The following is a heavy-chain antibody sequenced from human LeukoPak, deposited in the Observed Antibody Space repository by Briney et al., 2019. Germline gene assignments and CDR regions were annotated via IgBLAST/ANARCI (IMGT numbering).Heavy chain of an antibody. CDR1: GFTFSSSD. D-gene: IGHD5-12*01. Sequence: GGSLRLSCAASGFTFSSSDMHWVRQAPGKGLEWVAFIRYDGSEKYYVESVQGRFTISRVNSKNTLYLQMNSLRADDTAVYYCEQAALGYSFDYWGQGTLVTVSS. J-gene: IGHJ4*02. V-gene: IGHV3-30*02. CDR2: IRYDGSEK. CDR3: EQAALGYSFDY.